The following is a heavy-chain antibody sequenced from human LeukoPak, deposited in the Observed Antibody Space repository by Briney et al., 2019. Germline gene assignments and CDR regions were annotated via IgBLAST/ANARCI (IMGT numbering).Heavy chain of an antibody. D-gene: IGHD4-17*01. CDR2: ISPSGGST. V-gene: IGHV1-46*01. J-gene: IGHJ4*02. CDR1: GYTFTGYW. Sequence: ASVKVSCKAFGYTFTGYWMHWVRQAPGQGPEWMGVISPSGGSTIYAQKFKGRVTITRDTSTSTVYMELSSLRSEDTAVYYCARDQTTGSFDYWGQGTLVTVPS. CDR3: ARDQTTGSFDY.